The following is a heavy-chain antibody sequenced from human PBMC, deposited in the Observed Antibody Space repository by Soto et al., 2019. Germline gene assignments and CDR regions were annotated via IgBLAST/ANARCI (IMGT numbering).Heavy chain of an antibody. Sequence: QVQLVQSGAEVKKPGSSVKVSCKASGGTFSSYAISWVRQAPGQGLEWMGGIIPIFGTANYAQKFQGRVTIXGDLSXXTAYMELSSLRSEDTAVYYCAVHCNQLLCRYGMDVWGQGTTVTVSS. J-gene: IGHJ6*02. D-gene: IGHD2-2*01. CDR3: AVHCNQLLCRYGMDV. V-gene: IGHV1-69*12. CDR1: GGTFSSYA. CDR2: IIPIFGTA.